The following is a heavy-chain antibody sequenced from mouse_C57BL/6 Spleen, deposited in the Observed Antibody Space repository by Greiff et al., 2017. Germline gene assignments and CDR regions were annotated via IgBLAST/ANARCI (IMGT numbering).Heavy chain of an antibody. CDR1: GFTFRSYA. V-gene: IGHV5-4*01. Sequence: EVMLVESGGGLVKPGGSLKLSCAASGFTFRSYAMSWVRQTPEKRLEWVATLSDGGSYTSYPDNVKGRITLSRDNAKNKLYLQMSHLKSDETAMFYCARDGYSTVTWFAYWGQGTLVTVSA. CDR3: ARDGYSTVTWFAY. D-gene: IGHD2-3*01. CDR2: LSDGGSYT. J-gene: IGHJ3*01.